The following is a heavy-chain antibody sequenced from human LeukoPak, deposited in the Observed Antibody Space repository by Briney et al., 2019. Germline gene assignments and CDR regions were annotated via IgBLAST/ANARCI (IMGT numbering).Heavy chain of an antibody. V-gene: IGHV4-34*01. Sequence: PSETLSLTCTVSGGSISSYYWSWIRQPPGKGLEWIGEINHSGSTNYNPSLKSRVTISVDTSKNQFSLKLSSVTAADTAVYYCARDGYYDILTGYGYYGMDVWGQGTTVTVSS. J-gene: IGHJ6*02. CDR1: GGSISSYY. CDR2: INHSGST. CDR3: ARDGYYDILTGYGYYGMDV. D-gene: IGHD3-9*01.